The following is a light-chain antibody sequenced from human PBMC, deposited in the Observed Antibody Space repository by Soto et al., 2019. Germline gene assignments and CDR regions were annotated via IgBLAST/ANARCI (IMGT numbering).Light chain of an antibody. CDR3: QQYGSSRT. CDR1: ETMSNKF. CDR2: GGS. Sequence: EIVLTKTPGTLSLSPGEGATLSCRASETMSNKFLAWYQQKPGQSPRLLIYGGSSRAAGIPDRFSGSGSGTDFTLTISRLEPEDFAVYYCQQYGSSRTFGQGTKV. J-gene: IGKJ1*01. V-gene: IGKV3-20*01.